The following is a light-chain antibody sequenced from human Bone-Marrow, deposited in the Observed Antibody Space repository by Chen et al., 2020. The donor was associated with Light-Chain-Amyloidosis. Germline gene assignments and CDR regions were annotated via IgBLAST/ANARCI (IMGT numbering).Light chain of an antibody. V-gene: IGKV3-11*01. J-gene: IGKJ1*01. CDR3: QQRSNWPRT. Sequence: EIVLTQSPATLSLSPGERATLSCRASQSVSSYLAWYQQQPGQAPRLLIYDASNRATGIPARFSGSGSGTDFTLTSSSLEPEDFAVYYCQQRSNWPRTFGQGTKVEIK. CDR1: QSVSSY. CDR2: DAS.